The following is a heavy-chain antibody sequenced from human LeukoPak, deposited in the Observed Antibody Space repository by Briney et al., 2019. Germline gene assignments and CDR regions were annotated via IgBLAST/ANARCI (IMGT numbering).Heavy chain of an antibody. J-gene: IGHJ4*02. D-gene: IGHD6-19*01. V-gene: IGHV4-4*02. Sequence: PSETLSLTCAVSGGSISSSNWWSWVRQPPGKGLEWIGEIYHGGSTNYNPSLKSRVTISVDKSKNQFSLKLSSVTAADTAVYYCAGSPAVAGGYYFDYWGQGTLVTVSS. CDR1: GGSISSSNW. CDR3: AGSPAVAGGYYFDY. CDR2: IYHGGST.